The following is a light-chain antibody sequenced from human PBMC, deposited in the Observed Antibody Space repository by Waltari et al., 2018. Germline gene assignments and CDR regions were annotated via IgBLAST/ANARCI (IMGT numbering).Light chain of an antibody. V-gene: IGLV1-40*01. CDR2: GGN. J-gene: IGLJ2*01. Sequence: QSVLTQPPSVSGAPGQRVTISCSGSGSHIGAGYAVHWYRQLPGKAPTHLIYGGNTRPPGVSDRFSGSQFDTSASLAIAGLQADDEADYYCQSYDTTLSVVFGGGTKLTVL. CDR3: QSYDTTLSVV. CDR1: GSHIGAGYA.